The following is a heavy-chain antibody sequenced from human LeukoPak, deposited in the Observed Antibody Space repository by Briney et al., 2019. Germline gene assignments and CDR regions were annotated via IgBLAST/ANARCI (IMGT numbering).Heavy chain of an antibody. V-gene: IGHV4-30-4*01. CDR3: VSAEHSSSWPGIDY. CDR2: IYYSGST. D-gene: IGHD6-13*01. Sequence: SETLSLTCTVSGVSISSGDYYWSWIRQPPGKGLEWIGYIYYSGSTYYNPSLKSRVTISVDTSKNQFSLKLSSVTAADTAVYYCVSAEHSSSWPGIDYWGQGTLVTVSS. CDR1: GVSISSGDYY. J-gene: IGHJ4*02.